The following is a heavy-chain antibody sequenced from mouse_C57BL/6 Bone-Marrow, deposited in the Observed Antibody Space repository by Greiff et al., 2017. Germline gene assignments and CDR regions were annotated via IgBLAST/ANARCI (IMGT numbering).Heavy chain of an antibody. CDR3: ARERRRMLFDF. Sequence: QVQLQQPGAELVKPGASVKMSCKASGYTFTSYWITWVKQRPGQGLEWIGDIYPGSGSTNYNEKFKSKATLTVDTSSSTAYMQHVGLTSEDTAVYYCARERRRMLFDFWGPGTTVTVSS. V-gene: IGHV1-55*01. CDR1: GYTFTSYW. CDR2: IYPGSGST. J-gene: IGHJ1*01.